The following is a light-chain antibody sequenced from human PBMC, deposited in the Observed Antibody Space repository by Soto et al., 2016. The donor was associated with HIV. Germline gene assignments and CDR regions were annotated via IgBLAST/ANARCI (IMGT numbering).Light chain of an antibody. J-gene: IGKJ1*01. CDR2: GVS. CDR3: LQHNTYPRT. V-gene: IGKV1-16*02. CDR1: QGINTY. Sequence: DIQMTQSPSSLSASVGDSVTITCRASQGINTYIAWFQQKFGKAPKSLIYGVSSLQRGVPSKFSGNGSETDFTLTINNLQPEDFATYYCLQHNTYPRTFGQGTKVDVK.